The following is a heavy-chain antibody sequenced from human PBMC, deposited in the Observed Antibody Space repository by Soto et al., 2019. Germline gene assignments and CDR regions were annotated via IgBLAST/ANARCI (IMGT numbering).Heavy chain of an antibody. Sequence: ASVKVSCKASGYTFTSYAMHWVRQAPGQRLEWMGWINAGNGNTKYSQKFQGRVTITRDTSASTAYMELSSLRSEDTAVYYCARQHPYSIAVASDYWGQGTLVTVSS. CDR3: ARQHPYSIAVASDY. CDR2: INAGNGNT. CDR1: GYTFTSYA. V-gene: IGHV1-3*01. J-gene: IGHJ4*02. D-gene: IGHD6-19*01.